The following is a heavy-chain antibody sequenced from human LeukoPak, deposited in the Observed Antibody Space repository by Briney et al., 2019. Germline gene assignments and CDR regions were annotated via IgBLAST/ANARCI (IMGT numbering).Heavy chain of an antibody. D-gene: IGHD3-10*01. CDR2: IYSGSGYI. Sequence: PGRSLRLSCAASGFTFSIYTMNWVRQAPGKGLEWVSSIYSGSGYIHYADSVRGRFTISRDNAKNSLYLQMNSLRAEDTAVYYCARDGGSAYDYWGQGALVTVSS. J-gene: IGHJ4*02. V-gene: IGHV3-21*01. CDR1: GFTFSIYT. CDR3: ARDGGSAYDY.